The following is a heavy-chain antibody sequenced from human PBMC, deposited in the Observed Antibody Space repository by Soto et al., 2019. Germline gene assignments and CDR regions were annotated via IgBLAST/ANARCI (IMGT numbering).Heavy chain of an antibody. CDR3: AKDPWDWQYYYYMDV. CDR1: GFTFSSYA. CDR2: ISGSGGST. V-gene: IGHV3-23*01. J-gene: IGHJ6*03. Sequence: GGSLRLSCAASGFTFSSYAMSWVRQAPGKGLEWVSAISGSGGSTYYADSVKGRFTISRDNSKNTLYLQMNSLIAEDTAVYYCAKDPWDWQYYYYMDVWGKGTTVTVSS. D-gene: IGHD3-9*01.